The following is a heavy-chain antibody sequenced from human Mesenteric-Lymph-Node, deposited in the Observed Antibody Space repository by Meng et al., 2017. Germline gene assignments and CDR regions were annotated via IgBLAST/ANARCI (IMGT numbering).Heavy chain of an antibody. CDR3: ARGQRSYSGSYPEWFDP. D-gene: IGHD1-26*01. J-gene: IGHJ5*02. Sequence: GQLQGSGPGPVKPSQPLSLTCTVSGGSISSGGYYWSWIRQHPGKGLEWIGEINHSGSTNYNPSLKSRVTISVDTSKNQFSLKLSSVTAADTAVYYCARGQRSYSGSYPEWFDPWGQGTLVTVSS. CDR1: GGSISSGGYY. V-gene: IGHV4-30-4*01. CDR2: INHSGST.